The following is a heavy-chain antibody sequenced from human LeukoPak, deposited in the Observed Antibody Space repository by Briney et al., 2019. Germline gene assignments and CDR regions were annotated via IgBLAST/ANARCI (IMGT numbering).Heavy chain of an antibody. CDR3: AKRGVVIRVILVGFHKEAYYFDS. V-gene: IGHV3-23*01. Sequence: PGGSLRLSCAASGFTFSSYAMSWVRQAPGKGLEWVSAISGSGGSTYYADSVKGRFTISRDNPKNTLYLQMNCLRAEDTAVYFCAKRGVVIRVILVGFHKEAYYFDSWGQGALVTVSS. D-gene: IGHD3-22*01. CDR1: GFTFSSYA. CDR2: ISGSGGST. J-gene: IGHJ4*02.